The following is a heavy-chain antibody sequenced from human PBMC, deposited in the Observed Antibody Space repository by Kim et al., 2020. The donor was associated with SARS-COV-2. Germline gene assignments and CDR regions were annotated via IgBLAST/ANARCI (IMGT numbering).Heavy chain of an antibody. Sequence: NPSLKSRVTISVDTSKNQFSLKLSSVTAADTAVYYCARGRGSGSLTFDYWGQGTLVTVSS. V-gene: IGHV4-34*01. D-gene: IGHD3-10*01. CDR3: ARGRGSGSLTFDY. J-gene: IGHJ4*02.